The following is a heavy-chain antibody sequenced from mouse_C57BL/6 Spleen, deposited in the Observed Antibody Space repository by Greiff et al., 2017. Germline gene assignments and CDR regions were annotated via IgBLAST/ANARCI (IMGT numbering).Heavy chain of an antibody. D-gene: IGHD1-1*01. J-gene: IGHJ4*01. CDR3: AGYCTTVEGDYYALDD. V-gene: IGHV1-9*01. CDR2: ILPGSGST. Sequence: VQLQQSGAELMKPGASVKLSCKATGYTFTGYWIEWVKQRPGHGLEWIGEILPGSGSTNYNEKFKGKATFTADTSSNTAYMQLSSLTTEDSAIYYCAGYCTTVEGDYYALDDWGQGTSVTVSS. CDR1: GYTFTGYW.